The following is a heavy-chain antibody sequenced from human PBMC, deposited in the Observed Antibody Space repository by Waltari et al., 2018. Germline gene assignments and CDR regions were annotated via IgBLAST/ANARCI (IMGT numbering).Heavy chain of an antibody. J-gene: IGHJ6*02. D-gene: IGHD6-13*01. CDR3: AGRAAADNYYGMDV. V-gene: IGHV1-69*04. CDR2: IIPILGIA. Sequence: QVQLVQSGAEVKKPGASVKVSCQASGGPFRRYAISRVPTAPGQGLEWMGRIIPILGIANYAQKFQGRVTITADKSTSTAYMELSSLRSEDTAVYYCAGRAAADNYYGMDVWGQGTTVTVSS. CDR1: GGPFRRYA.